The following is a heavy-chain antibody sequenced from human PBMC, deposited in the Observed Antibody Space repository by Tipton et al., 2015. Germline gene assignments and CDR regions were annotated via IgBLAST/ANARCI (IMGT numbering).Heavy chain of an antibody. CDR2: ISGGGIGI. V-gene: IGHV3-23*01. CDR1: GFTFSSYA. Sequence: SLRLSCAASGFTFSSYAMSWVRQAPGKGLEWVSAISGGGIGIFYSDSVKGRFTIFRDSSNNTLYLQMDSLRVEDTAVYYCAKDLLGAVGIDYWGQGTLVTVSS. D-gene: IGHD1-26*01. J-gene: IGHJ4*02. CDR3: AKDLLGAVGIDY.